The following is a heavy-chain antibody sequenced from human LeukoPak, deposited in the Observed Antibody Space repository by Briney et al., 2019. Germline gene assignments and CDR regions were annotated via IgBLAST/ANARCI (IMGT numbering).Heavy chain of an antibody. CDR2: ISAYNGNT. CDR1: GYTFTSYG. Sequence: ASVKVSCKASGYTFTSYGISWVRQSPGQGLEWMGWISAYNGNTNYAQKLQGRVTMTTDTSTSTAYMELRSLRSDDTAVYYCAKAPFYKAVARHFDYWGQGTLVTVSS. CDR3: AKAPFYKAVARHFDY. D-gene: IGHD6-19*01. V-gene: IGHV1-18*01. J-gene: IGHJ4*02.